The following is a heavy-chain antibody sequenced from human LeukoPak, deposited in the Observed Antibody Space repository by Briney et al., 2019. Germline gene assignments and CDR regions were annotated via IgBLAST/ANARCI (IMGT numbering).Heavy chain of an antibody. CDR1: GFTFSSYS. J-gene: IGHJ6*03. V-gene: IGHV3-21*01. Sequence: TGGSLRLSCVASGFTFSSYSMNWVRQAPGKGLEWVSSFSSGSTYIYYGDSVKGRFTVSRDNAKNSLYLQMNSLRAEDTAVYYCAREVGSLNYYYMDVWVKGTTVTVSS. CDR2: FSSGSTYI. CDR3: AREVGSLNYYYMDV. D-gene: IGHD1-26*01.